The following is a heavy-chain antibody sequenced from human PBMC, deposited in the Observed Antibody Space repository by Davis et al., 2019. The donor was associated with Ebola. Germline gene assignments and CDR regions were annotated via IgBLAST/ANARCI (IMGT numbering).Heavy chain of an antibody. D-gene: IGHD6-19*01. J-gene: IGHJ6*02. CDR1: GFTFDDYA. CDR3: AKAAAVAGYYYYYGMDV. Sequence: GESLKISCAASGFTFDDYAMHWVRQAPGKGLEWVSGISWNSGSIGYADSVKGRFTISRDNAKNSLYLQMNSLRAEDTALYYCAKAAAVAGYYYYYGMDVWGQGTTVTVSS. V-gene: IGHV3-9*01. CDR2: ISWNSGSI.